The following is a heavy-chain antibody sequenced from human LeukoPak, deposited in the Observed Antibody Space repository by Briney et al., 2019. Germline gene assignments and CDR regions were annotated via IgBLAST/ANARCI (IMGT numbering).Heavy chain of an antibody. V-gene: IGHV4-4*07. CDR3: ARVRYSDSSVLTRKRSYYFDY. Sequence: ASETLSLTCTVSGGSISSYYWSWIRQPAGKGLESIGHISTSGSTNYNPSLKSRVTMSVDTSKNQFSLKLSSVTAADTAVYYCARVRYSDSSVLTRKRSYYFDYWGQGTLVTVSS. J-gene: IGHJ4*02. CDR1: GGSISSYY. D-gene: IGHD3-22*01. CDR2: ISTSGST.